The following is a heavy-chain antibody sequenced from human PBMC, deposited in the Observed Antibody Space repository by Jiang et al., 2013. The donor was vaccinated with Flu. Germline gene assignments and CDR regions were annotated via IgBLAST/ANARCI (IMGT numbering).Heavy chain of an antibody. J-gene: IGHJ2*01. Sequence: KPTQTLTLTCTVSGFSLSNARMGVSWIRQPPGKALEWLAHIFSNDEKSYSTSLKSRLTISKDTSKSQVVLTMTNMDPVDTATYYCARIAGGGGLWFGFDLWGRGTLVTVSS. V-gene: IGHV2-26*01. CDR1: GFSLSNARMG. CDR3: ARIAGGGGLWFGFDL. CDR2: IFSNDEK. D-gene: IGHD5-18*01.